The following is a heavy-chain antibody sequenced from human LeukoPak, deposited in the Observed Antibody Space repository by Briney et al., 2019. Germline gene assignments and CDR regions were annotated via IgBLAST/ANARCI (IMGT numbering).Heavy chain of an antibody. CDR1: GFTFSSYE. V-gene: IGHV3-48*03. Sequence: GGSLRLSCAASGFTFSSYEMNWVRQARGEGLEWVSYISSSGSTIYYADSVKGRFTLSRDNSKNTVYLQMNSLRAEDTAVYYCAKDGPRRIPYYMDVWGKGTTVTISS. CDR3: AKDGPRRIPYYMDV. J-gene: IGHJ6*03. CDR2: ISSSGSTI.